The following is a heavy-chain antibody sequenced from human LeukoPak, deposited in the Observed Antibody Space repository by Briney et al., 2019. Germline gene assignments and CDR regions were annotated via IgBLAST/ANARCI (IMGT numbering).Heavy chain of an antibody. Sequence: GASVKVSCKASGYTFTSYDINWVRQATGQGLEWMGWMNPNSGNTGYAQQFQGRVTMTRNTSISTSYMELSSLRSEDTAVYYCAGLRFLEWLDDNYGPFDYWGQGTLVTVSS. CDR2: MNPNSGNT. CDR1: GYTFTSYD. J-gene: IGHJ4*02. CDR3: AGLRFLEWLDDNYGPFDY. D-gene: IGHD3-3*01. V-gene: IGHV1-8*01.